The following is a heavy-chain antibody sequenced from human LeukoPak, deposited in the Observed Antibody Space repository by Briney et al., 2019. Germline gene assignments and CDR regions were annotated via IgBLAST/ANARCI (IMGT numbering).Heavy chain of an antibody. V-gene: IGHV4-34*01. J-gene: IGHJ4*02. CDR2: INHSGST. Sequence: SETPSLTCAVYGGSFSGYYWSWIRQPPGKGLEWIGEINHSGSTNYNPSLKSRVTISVDTSKNQFSLKLSSVTAADTAVYYCAREKDMVRGAVFDYWGQGTLVTVSS. CDR3: AREKDMVRGAVFDY. D-gene: IGHD3-10*01. CDR1: GGSFSGYY.